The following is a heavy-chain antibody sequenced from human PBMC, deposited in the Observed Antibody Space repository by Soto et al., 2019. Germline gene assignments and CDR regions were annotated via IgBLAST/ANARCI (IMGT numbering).Heavy chain of an antibody. CDR3: VRARGGQWLIQEEDYFDY. J-gene: IGHJ4*02. D-gene: IGHD6-19*01. CDR2: ISSSGSTI. CDR1: GFTFSDYY. V-gene: IGHV3-11*01. Sequence: PGGSLRLSCAASGFTFSDYYMSWIRQAPGKGLEWVSYISSSGSTIYYADSVKGRFTISRDNAKNSLYLQMNSLRAEDTAVYYCVRARGGQWLIQEEDYFDYWGQGTLVTVSS.